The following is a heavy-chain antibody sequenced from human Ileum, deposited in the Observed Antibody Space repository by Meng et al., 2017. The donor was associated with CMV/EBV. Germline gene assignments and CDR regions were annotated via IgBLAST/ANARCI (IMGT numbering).Heavy chain of an antibody. CDR1: GFTFSDYY. V-gene: IGHV3-11*01. CDR3: AREAPIKALDY. Sequence: GESLKISCAASGFTFSDYYMSWIRQAPGKGLEWISYISSGSDSLYYADSVKGRFTISRDNAKKSLYLQTNSLSADDTAVYYCAREAPIKALDYWGQGTLVTVSS. J-gene: IGHJ4*02. CDR2: ISSGSDSL.